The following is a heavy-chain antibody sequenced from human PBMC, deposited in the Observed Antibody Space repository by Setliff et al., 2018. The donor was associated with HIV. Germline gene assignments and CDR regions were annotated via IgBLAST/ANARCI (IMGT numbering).Heavy chain of an antibody. J-gene: IGHJ4*02. CDR2: IFSSGST. CDR3: ARGLSFYDPGGFDY. Sequence: SETLSLTCTVSGGSISSYCWNWIRQSPGRGLEWIGFIFSSGSTKYNPSLQSRVTMSVDTSKNQFSLRLTSVTAADTAVYYCARGLSFYDPGGFDYWGQGTLVTVSS. D-gene: IGHD3-22*01. V-gene: IGHV4-4*09. CDR1: GGSISSYC.